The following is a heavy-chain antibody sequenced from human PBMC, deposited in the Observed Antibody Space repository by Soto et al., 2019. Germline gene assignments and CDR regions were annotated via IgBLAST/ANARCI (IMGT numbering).Heavy chain of an antibody. J-gene: IGHJ6*02. V-gene: IGHV1-69*01. CDR3: ATRGMGYCSGGSCYRTYYYYYGMDV. Sequence: QVQLVQSGAEVKKPGSSVKVSCKASGGTFSSYAISWVRQAPGQGLEWMGGIIPIFGTANYPQKFQGRVTITADESTSTAYMELSSLRAEDTAVYYCATRGMGYCSGGSCYRTYYYYYGMDVWGQGTTVTVSS. CDR2: IIPIFGTA. D-gene: IGHD2-15*01. CDR1: GGTFSSYA.